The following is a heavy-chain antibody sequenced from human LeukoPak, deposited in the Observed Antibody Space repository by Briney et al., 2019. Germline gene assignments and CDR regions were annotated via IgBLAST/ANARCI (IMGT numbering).Heavy chain of an antibody. J-gene: IGHJ4*02. CDR3: ARETGDYPLFDY. V-gene: IGHV4-61*08. CDR2: IYYSGST. CDR1: VGSISSGGYY. D-gene: IGHD4-17*01. Sequence: PSQTLSLTCTVAVGSISSGGYYWSWIRQPPGKGLEWIGYIYYSGSTNYNPSLKSRVTISVDTSKNQFSLKLSSVTAADTAVYYCARETGDYPLFDYWGQGTLVTVSS.